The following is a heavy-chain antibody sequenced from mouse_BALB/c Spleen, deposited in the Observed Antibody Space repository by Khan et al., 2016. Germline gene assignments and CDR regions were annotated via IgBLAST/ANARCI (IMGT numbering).Heavy chain of an antibody. CDR1: GYSFTGYY. CDR3: ARDDYAWFGY. CDR2: VHPDNGGT. Sequence: VQLKQSGPALVKPGASVRISCKSSGYSFTGYYMHWVKQSHGKSLEWIGRVHPDNGGTHYNQKFKDKAIITVDKSSITAYMEFRSLTSEDSAVYYCARDDYAWFGYWGQGTLVTVSA. V-gene: IGHV1-34*01. J-gene: IGHJ3*01. D-gene: IGHD2-4*01.